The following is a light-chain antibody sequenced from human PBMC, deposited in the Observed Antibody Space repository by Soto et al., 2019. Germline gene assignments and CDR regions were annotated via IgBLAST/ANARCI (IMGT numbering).Light chain of an antibody. CDR1: QSVSSY. J-gene: IGKJ5*01. CDR2: DAS. V-gene: IGKV3-11*01. CDR3: QQRSNWSIT. Sequence: EIVWTRSPGTLSLSPGERATLSCGASQSVSSYLAWYQQKPGQAPRLLIYDASNMATGIPARFSGSGSGTDFTLTISSLEPEDFAVYYCQQRSNWSITFGQGTRLEIK.